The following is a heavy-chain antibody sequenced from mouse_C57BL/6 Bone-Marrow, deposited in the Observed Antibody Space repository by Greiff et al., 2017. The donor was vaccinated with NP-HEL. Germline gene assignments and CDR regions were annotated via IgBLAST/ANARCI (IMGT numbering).Heavy chain of an antibody. J-gene: IGHJ3*01. D-gene: IGHD2-3*01. CDR2: IYPSDSET. Sequence: VQLQQPGAELVRPGSSVKLSCKASGYTFTSYWMDWVKQRPGQGLEWIGNIYPSDSETHYNQKFKDKATWTVDKSSSTAYMQLSSLTSEDSAVYYCARRGYYVFAYWGQGTLVTVSA. V-gene: IGHV1-61*01. CDR1: GYTFTSYW. CDR3: ARRGYYVFAY.